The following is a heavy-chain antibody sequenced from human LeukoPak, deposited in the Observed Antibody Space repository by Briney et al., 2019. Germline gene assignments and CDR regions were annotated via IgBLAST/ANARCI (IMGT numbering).Heavy chain of an antibody. V-gene: IGHV1-2*02. D-gene: IGHD6-13*01. J-gene: IGHJ4*02. CDR1: GYTFTGYY. CDR3: ARVGSSSWYPRPFDY. Sequence: ASVKVSCKASGYTFTGYYMHWVRQAPGQGLEWMGWINPNSGGTNYAQKFQGRVTMTRDTSISTAYMELSRLRSDDTAVYYCARVGSSSWYPRPFDYWGQGTLVTVSS. CDR2: INPNSGGT.